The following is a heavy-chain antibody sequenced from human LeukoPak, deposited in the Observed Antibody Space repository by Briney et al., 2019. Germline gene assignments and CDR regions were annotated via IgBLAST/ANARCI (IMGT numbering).Heavy chain of an antibody. V-gene: IGHV1-2*02. CDR3: ARDRAYGDYGSLSY. J-gene: IGHJ4*02. Sequence: GASVRVSSKPSGYTFTGYYMHWVRQAPGHGGEWMGWINPNSGGTNYTQKFQGRVTMTRDTSISTAYMELSRLRSDDTAAYHCARDRAYGDYGSLSYWGQGTLVTVSS. CDR2: INPNSGGT. CDR1: GYTFTGYY. D-gene: IGHD4-17*01.